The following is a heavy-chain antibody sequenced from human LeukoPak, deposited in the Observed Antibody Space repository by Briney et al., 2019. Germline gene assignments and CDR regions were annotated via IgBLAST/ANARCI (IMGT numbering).Heavy chain of an antibody. CDR3: ARGPYDFWSGYLDY. Sequence: SETLSLTCAVYGGSFSGYYWSWIRQPPGKGLEWIAYISDIGSINYNPSLKSRVTISLDTSKNQFSLKLSSVTAADTAVYYCARGPYDFWSGYLDYWGQGTLVTVSS. D-gene: IGHD3-3*01. CDR2: ISDIGSI. CDR1: GGSFSGYY. J-gene: IGHJ4*02. V-gene: IGHV4-59*08.